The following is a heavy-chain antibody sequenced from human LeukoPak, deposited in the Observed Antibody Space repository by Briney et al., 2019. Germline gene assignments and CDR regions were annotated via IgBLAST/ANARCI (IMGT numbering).Heavy chain of an antibody. V-gene: IGHV3-7*03. CDR2: IKQDGSEK. J-gene: IGHJ4*02. D-gene: IGHD6-19*01. CDR3: QAEASTVAGTVY. CDR1: GFTFSTYW. Sequence: PGGSLRLSCAASGFTFSTYWMSWVRQAPGKGLEWVANIKQDGSEKYYVDSVKGRFTISRDNAKNSLYLQMNSLRAEDTAVYYCQAEASTVAGTVYWDQGTLVTVSS.